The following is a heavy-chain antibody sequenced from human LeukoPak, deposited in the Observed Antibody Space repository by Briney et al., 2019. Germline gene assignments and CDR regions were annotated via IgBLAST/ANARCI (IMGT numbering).Heavy chain of an antibody. Sequence: SETLSLTCAVSGGFISNGGYSWSWIRQPPGKGLEWIGYIYHSGSTYYNPSLKSRVTISVDRSKNQFSLKLSSVTAADTAVYYCARVPHHGFFDYWGQGTLVTVSS. V-gene: IGHV4-30-2*01. D-gene: IGHD2-2*03. CDR3: ARVPHHGFFDY. CDR2: IYHSGST. J-gene: IGHJ4*02. CDR1: GGFISNGGYS.